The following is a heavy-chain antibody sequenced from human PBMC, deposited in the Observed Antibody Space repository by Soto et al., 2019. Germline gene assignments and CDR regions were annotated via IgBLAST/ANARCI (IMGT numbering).Heavy chain of an antibody. V-gene: IGHV3-21*01. CDR2: ISSSSSYI. CDR1: GFTFSSYS. D-gene: IGHD2-8*01. CDR3: WLYCTNGVVCRGGMDV. J-gene: IGHJ6*02. Sequence: EVQLVESGGGLVKPGGSLRLSCAASGFTFSSYSMNWVRQAPGKGLEWVSSISSSSSYIYYADSVKGRFTIFRDNAKNSLYLQMNSLRAEDTAVYYCWLYCTNGVVCRGGMDVGGQGTTVTVSS.